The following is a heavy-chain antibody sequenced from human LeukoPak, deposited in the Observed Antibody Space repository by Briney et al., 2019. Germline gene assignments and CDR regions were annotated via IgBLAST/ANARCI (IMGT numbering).Heavy chain of an antibody. CDR2: ITSSGTYI. Sequence: PGGSLRLSCAASGFSFNLFHMNWVRQAPGKGLEWVSSITSSGTYITYVDSVQGRFTISRDNAKNSLYLQMNSLRVDDTALYYRARASGGWDLDYWGHGTLVTVSS. J-gene: IGHJ4*01. CDR1: GFSFNLFH. D-gene: IGHD1-26*01. CDR3: ARASGGWDLDY. V-gene: IGHV3-21*06.